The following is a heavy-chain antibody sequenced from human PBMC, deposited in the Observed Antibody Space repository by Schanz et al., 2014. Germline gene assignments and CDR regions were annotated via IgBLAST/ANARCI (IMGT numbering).Heavy chain of an antibody. CDR1: GFTFSRFG. D-gene: IGHD2-15*01. Sequence: QVQLVESGGGVVRPGRSLRLSCATSGFTFSRFGMHWVRQAPGKGPEWVALVWSDGNTKYYVDSVKGRFTISRDNSMNTQHLQMDGLRVEDTAVYYCARDAVALVPEYFMDVWGKGTPVTVSS. CDR2: VWSDGNTK. V-gene: IGHV3-33*01. CDR3: ARDAVALVPEYFMDV. J-gene: IGHJ6*03.